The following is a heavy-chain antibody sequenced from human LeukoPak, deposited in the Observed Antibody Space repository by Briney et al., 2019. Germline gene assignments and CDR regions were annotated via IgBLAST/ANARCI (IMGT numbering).Heavy chain of an antibody. J-gene: IGHJ4*02. D-gene: IGHD3-22*01. CDR2: INHSGST. CDR1: GGSFSGYY. Sequence: SETLSLTCAVYGGSFSGYYWSWIRQPPGKGLEWMGEINHSGSTNYNPSLKSRVTISVDTSKNQFSLKLSSVTAADTAVYYCASRYYYDSSGYYGHFDYWGQGTLVTVSS. V-gene: IGHV4-34*01. CDR3: ASRYYYDSSGYYGHFDY.